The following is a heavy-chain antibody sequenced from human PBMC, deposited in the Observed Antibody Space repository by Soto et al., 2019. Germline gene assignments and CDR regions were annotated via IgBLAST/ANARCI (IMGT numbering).Heavy chain of an antibody. J-gene: IGHJ4*02. CDR3: ARAELVRQDVYYYDSSGYFLVPIDY. CDR2: IIPIFGTA. CDR1: GGTFSSYA. V-gene: IGHV1-69*13. D-gene: IGHD3-22*01. Sequence: SVKVSCKASGGTFSSYAISWVRQAPGQGLEWMGGIIPIFGTANYAQKFQGRVTITADESTSTAYMELSSLRSEDTAVYYCARAELVRQDVYYYDSSGYFLVPIDYWGQGTLVTVSS.